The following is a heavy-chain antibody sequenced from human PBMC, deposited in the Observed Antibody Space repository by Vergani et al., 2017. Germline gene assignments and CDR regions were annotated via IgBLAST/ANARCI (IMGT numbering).Heavy chain of an antibody. CDR1: GFTFSSYG. J-gene: IGHJ4*02. D-gene: IGHD4-17*01. Sequence: VQLVESGGGLVQPGRSLRLSCAASGFTFSSYGMHWVRQAPGKGLEWVAVIWYDGSNKYYADSVKGRFTISRDNSKNTLYLQMNSLRAEDTAVYYCARDDSTVTLGGFDYWGQGTLVTVSS. CDR3: ARDDSTVTLGGFDY. CDR2: IWYDGSNK. V-gene: IGHV3-33*01.